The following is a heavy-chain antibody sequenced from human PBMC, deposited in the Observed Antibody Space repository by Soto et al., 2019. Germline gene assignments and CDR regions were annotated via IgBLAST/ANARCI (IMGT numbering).Heavy chain of an antibody. V-gene: IGHV3-23*01. CDR1: GFTFSSYA. J-gene: IGHJ4*02. CDR2: ISGSDDST. D-gene: IGHD6-6*01. Sequence: VQLLESGGGLVQPGESLRLSCAASGFTFSSYAMSWVRQAPGKGLEWVSVISGSDDSTYYADSVKGRFTISRDNSKNPLYLQMNSLRAEDTAVYYCAKRSSSSTFDYWGQGTLVTVSS. CDR3: AKRSSSSTFDY.